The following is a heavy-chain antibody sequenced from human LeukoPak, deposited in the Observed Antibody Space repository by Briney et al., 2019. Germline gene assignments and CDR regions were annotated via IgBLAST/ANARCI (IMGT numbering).Heavy chain of an antibody. D-gene: IGHD1-26*01. Sequence: SETLSLTCTVSGDSIGGYYWSWIRQPPGKGLEWIGYIYYSGSTNYNPSLKSRVTISVDTSKNQFSLNLSSVTAADTALYYCARDRPSGSYYMDVWGKGTTVTVSS. CDR3: ARDRPSGSYYMDV. CDR2: IYYSGST. CDR1: GDSIGGYY. J-gene: IGHJ6*03. V-gene: IGHV4-59*01.